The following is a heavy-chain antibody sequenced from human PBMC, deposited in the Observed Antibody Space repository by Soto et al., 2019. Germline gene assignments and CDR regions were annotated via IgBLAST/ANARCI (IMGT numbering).Heavy chain of an antibody. CDR3: ARLDTVGPRPYYYYGMDG. Sequence: SETLSLTCAVYGGSFSGYYWSWIRQPPGKGLEWIGEINHSGSTNYNPSLKSRVTISVDTSKNQFSLKLSSVAAADTAVYYCARLDTVGPRPYYYYGMDGWGQGTTVTVSS. D-gene: IGHD4-4*01. CDR1: GGSFSGYY. V-gene: IGHV4-34*01. J-gene: IGHJ6*02. CDR2: INHSGST.